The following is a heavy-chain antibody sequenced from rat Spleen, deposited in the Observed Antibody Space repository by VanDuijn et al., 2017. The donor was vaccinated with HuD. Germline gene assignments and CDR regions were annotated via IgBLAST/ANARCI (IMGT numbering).Heavy chain of an antibody. CDR1: GFSLITYN. V-gene: IGHV2-41*01. J-gene: IGHJ2*01. CDR2: IWNTGGT. CDR3: ARGSVFFDY. Sequence: QVHLKESGPSPVQPSQTLSLTCTVTGFSLITYNMHWVRQPPGKGLEWMGIIWNTGGTQYNSAIKSRLSISRDTSKSQVFLKMNSLQTEDTAMYFCARGSVFFDYWGQGVMVTVSS.